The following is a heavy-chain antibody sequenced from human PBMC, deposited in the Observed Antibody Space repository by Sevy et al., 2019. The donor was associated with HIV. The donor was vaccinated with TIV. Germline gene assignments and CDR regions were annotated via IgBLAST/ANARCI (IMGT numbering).Heavy chain of an antibody. V-gene: IGHV3-23*01. Sequence: GGSLRLSCAASGFTFNNYALSWVRQAPGKGLEWVSAISGSGGSIYFADFVRGRFTISRFNSRETLELQMNGLRVEDTAVYYCAKALSGSARNWYFDLWGRGTLVTVSS. CDR3: AKALSGSARNWYFDL. CDR1: GFTFNNYA. J-gene: IGHJ2*01. CDR2: ISGSGGSI. D-gene: IGHD3-10*01.